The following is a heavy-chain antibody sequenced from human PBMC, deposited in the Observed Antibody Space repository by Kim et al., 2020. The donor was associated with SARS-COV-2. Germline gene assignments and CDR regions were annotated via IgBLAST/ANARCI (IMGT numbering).Heavy chain of an antibody. J-gene: IGHJ3*02. Sequence: SQTLSLTCAISGDSVSSNSAAWNWIRQSPSRGLEWLGRTYYRSKWYNDYAVSVKSRINISPDTSKNKFSLQLSSVTPEDTAVYYCARNRRAVDAFDIWGLGTMVTVSS. V-gene: IGHV6-1*01. CDR2: TYYRSKWYN. D-gene: IGHD3-16*02. CDR1: GDSVSSNSAA. CDR3: ARNRRAVDAFDI.